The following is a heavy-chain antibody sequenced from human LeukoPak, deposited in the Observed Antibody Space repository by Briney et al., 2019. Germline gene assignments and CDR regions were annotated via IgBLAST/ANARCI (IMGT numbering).Heavy chain of an antibody. CDR3: ARGKDDSTGHYDAFDI. CDR1: GYRFSDNY. Sequence: APLKVSCKASGYRFSDNYVHWVRQAPGQGLEYVGWINPKSGDTNFSQRFKGRVTMTSDTSISTVYLEMRKLRSDDTAVYFCARGKDDSTGHYDAFDIWGRGTMVTVSS. D-gene: IGHD3-22*01. J-gene: IGHJ3*02. CDR2: INPKSGDT. V-gene: IGHV1-2*02.